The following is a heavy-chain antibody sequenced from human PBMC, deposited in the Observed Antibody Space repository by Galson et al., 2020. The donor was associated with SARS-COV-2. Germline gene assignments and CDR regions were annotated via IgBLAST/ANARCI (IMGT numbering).Heavy chain of an antibody. Sequence: SETLSLTCTVSGGSISSYYWSWVRQPPGKGLEWIGYIYYSGSTNYNPSLKSRVTISVDTSKNQFSLKLSSVTAADTAVYYCARDCSGGWCYPSGLDYWGQGTLVTVSS. CDR3: ARDCSGGWCYPSGLDY. D-gene: IGHD2-15*01. V-gene: IGHV4-59*01. CDR1: GGSISSYY. J-gene: IGHJ4*02. CDR2: IYYSGST.